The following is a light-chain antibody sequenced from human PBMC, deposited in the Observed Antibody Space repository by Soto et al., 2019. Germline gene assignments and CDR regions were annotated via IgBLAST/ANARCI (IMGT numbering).Light chain of an antibody. V-gene: IGLV1-44*01. J-gene: IGLJ1*01. CDR2: SNN. CDR3: GSWDSSLSAYV. Sequence: QSVLTQPPSASGTPGQRVTISCSGSSSNIGSNAVYWYQQLPGTAPTLLIYSNNQRPSGVPDRFSGSKSGTSASLAISGLQSEDEADYYCGSWDSSLSAYVFGTGTKVTVL. CDR1: SSNIGSNA.